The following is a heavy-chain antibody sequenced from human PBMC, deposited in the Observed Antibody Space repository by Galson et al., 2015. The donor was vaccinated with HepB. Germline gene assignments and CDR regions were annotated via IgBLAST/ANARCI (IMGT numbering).Heavy chain of an antibody. Sequence: CAISGDSASSNSAAWNWIRQSPSRGLEWLGRTYYRSKWYNDYAVSVKSRITINPDTSKNQFSLQLNSVTPEDTAVYYCARDRVVAANYGMDVWGQGTTVTVSS. CDR1: GDSASSNSAA. CDR2: TYYRSKWYN. V-gene: IGHV6-1*01. CDR3: ARDRVVAANYGMDV. D-gene: IGHD2-15*01. J-gene: IGHJ6*02.